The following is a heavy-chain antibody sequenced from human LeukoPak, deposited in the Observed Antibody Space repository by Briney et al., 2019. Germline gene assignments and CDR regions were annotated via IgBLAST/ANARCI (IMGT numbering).Heavy chain of an antibody. V-gene: IGHV3-7*03. J-gene: IGHJ3*02. CDR3: AKSLSYYYDSSGYYQAFDI. Sequence: PGGSLRLSCAASGFTFSTYWMSWVRQAPGKGLEWVANIRKDGSDIHYADSVKGRFTISRDNAKNSLYLQMNSLRAEDTALYYCAKSLSYYYDSSGYYQAFDIWGQGTMVTVSS. D-gene: IGHD3-22*01. CDR1: GFTFSTYW. CDR2: IRKDGSDI.